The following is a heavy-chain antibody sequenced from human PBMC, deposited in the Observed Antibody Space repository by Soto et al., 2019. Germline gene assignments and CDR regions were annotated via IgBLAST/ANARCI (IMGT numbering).Heavy chain of an antibody. Sequence: PGESLKISCKASGYSFTSYWIGWVRQMPEKGLEWMGIIYPGDSDTIYSPSFQGQVTISADKSISTAYLQWNSLKASDTAMYYCARPPYSASYYYFDQWGQGTPVTVSS. CDR3: ARPPYSASYYYFDQ. CDR1: GYSFTSYW. CDR2: IYPGDSDT. J-gene: IGHJ4*02. V-gene: IGHV5-51*01. D-gene: IGHD1-26*01.